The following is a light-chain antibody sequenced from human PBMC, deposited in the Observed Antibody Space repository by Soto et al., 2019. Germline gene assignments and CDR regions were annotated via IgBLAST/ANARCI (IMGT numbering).Light chain of an antibody. CDR2: DAS. J-gene: IGKJ2*01. CDR1: QSISSW. V-gene: IGKV1-5*01. CDR3: QQYNSYPVT. Sequence: DIQMTQSPSTLSASVGDRVTITCRASQSISSWLAWYQQKPGKAPKPLIYDASSLESGVPSRFSGSGSGTEFTLTISSLQPDDFATYYRQQYNSYPVTFGQGTKLEIK.